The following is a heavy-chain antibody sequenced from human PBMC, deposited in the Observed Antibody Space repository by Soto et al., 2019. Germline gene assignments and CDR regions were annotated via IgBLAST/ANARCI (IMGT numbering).Heavy chain of an antibody. J-gene: IGHJ4*02. CDR3: AKDSTVATSGY. D-gene: IGHD5-12*01. V-gene: IGHV3-23*01. Sequence: SLRLSCAASGFTFSNYARTWVRQAPGKGLQWVSGISGSGVNVYYADSVKGRFTIFRDNSKNILYLQMNSLRVDDTAVYYCAKDSTVATSGYWGQGTLVTVSS. CDR2: ISGSGVNV. CDR1: GFTFSNYA.